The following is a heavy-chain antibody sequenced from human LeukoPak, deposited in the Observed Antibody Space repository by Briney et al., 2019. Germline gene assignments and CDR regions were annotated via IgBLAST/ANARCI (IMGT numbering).Heavy chain of an antibody. Sequence: SVKVSCXASGGTFSSYAISWVRQAPGQGLEWMGGIIPIFGTANYAQKFQGRVTITADESTSTAYMELSSLRSEDTAVYYCARDGGYGSGSYYYMDVWGKGTTVTVSS. D-gene: IGHD3-10*01. V-gene: IGHV1-69*01. CDR1: GGTFSSYA. CDR2: IIPIFGTA. J-gene: IGHJ6*03. CDR3: ARDGGYGSGSYYYMDV.